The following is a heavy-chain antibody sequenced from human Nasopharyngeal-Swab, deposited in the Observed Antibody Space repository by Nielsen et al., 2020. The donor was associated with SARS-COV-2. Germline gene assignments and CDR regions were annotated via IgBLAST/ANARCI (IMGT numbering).Heavy chain of an antibody. V-gene: IGHV4-59*01. J-gene: IGHJ4*02. CDR3: ARAGKPKPRLPILYSGSYHDKKYSFDYFDD. CDR2: IYYSGST. D-gene: IGHD1-26*01. Sequence: GSLRLSCTVSGGSISNSYWSWIRQPPGKGLEWIGYIYYSGSTNYNPSLKGRVTISVDTSKNKFSLKLSSVTAADTAVYYCARAGKPKPRLPILYSGSYHDKKYSFDYFDDWGQGTLVTVSS. CDR1: GGSISNSY.